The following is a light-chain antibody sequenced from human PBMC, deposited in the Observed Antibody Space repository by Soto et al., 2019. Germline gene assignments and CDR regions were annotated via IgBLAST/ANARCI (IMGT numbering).Light chain of an antibody. CDR3: QKYNGAPRA. CDR2: AAS. J-gene: IGKJ1*01. V-gene: IGKV1-27*01. CDR1: QGISND. Sequence: DIQMTQSPSSLSAPVRDRVTITCRASQGISNDLAWYQQKPGKVPKLLIYAASTLQSGVPSRFSGSGSGTDFTLSISSLRPEDVATYYCQKYNGAPRAFGQGTKVEIK.